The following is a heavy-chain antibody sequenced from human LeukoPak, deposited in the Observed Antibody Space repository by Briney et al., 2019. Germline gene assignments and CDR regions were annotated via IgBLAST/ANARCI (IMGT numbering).Heavy chain of an antibody. Sequence: ASVKVSCKASGYTLTSYGISWVRQAPGQGLEWMGWISAYNGNTNYAQKLQGRVTMTTDTSTSTAYMELRSLRSDDTAVYYCARDSITMVRGPYYYYYGMDVWGQGTTVTVSS. V-gene: IGHV1-18*01. CDR3: ARDSITMVRGPYYYYYGMDV. D-gene: IGHD3-10*01. J-gene: IGHJ6*02. CDR2: ISAYNGNT. CDR1: GYTLTSYG.